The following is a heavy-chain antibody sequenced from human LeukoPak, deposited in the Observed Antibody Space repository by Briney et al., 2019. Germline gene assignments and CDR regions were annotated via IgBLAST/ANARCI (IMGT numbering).Heavy chain of an antibody. Sequence: LETLSLTCTVSGAPLNNYYWNWVRQPPGKELEWIGNDSGSTRYNPSLKSRATMSLDSSKNQFSLRLTSVTAADMAVYYCAMQVGIYGDYNNWFDPWGQGARVTVSS. CDR1: GAPLNNYY. V-gene: IGHV4-59*08. CDR3: AMQVGIYGDYNNWFDP. D-gene: IGHD4-17*01. J-gene: IGHJ5*02. CDR2: DSGST.